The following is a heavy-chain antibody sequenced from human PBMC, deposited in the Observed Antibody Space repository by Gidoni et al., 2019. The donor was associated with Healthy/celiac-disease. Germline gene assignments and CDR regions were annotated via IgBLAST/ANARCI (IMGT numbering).Heavy chain of an antibody. CDR3: ARADPYYYDSSGYYSKDFDI. Sequence: QVQLQESCPGLVQPSQTLSLTCTVSRGSLRRASYYCSWIRQPAGKGLEWIGRIYTSASPTYNHSLKSRVTISVDTSKNQFSLKLSSVTAAETAVYYCARADPYYYDSSGYYSKDFDIWGQGTMVTVSS. CDR2: IYTSASP. V-gene: IGHV4-61*02. CDR1: RGSLRRASYY. J-gene: IGHJ3*02. D-gene: IGHD3-22*01.